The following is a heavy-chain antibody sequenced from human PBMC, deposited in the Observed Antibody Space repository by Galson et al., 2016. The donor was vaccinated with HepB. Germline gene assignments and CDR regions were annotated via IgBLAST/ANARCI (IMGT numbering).Heavy chain of an antibody. V-gene: IGHV3-33*08. CDR3: AREGADIAVASTAYDY. J-gene: IGHJ4*02. CDR2: IWNDGGTK. Sequence: PRHPHPSSGVTFLSSGMHRFRLAPGQGLERLAGIWNDGGTKCYADSGKGRFTISRDNSKKTLNLQMNSLRAEDTAVYYCAREGADIAVASTAYDYWGQGTLVTVSS. D-gene: IGHD6-19*01. CDR1: GVTFLSSG.